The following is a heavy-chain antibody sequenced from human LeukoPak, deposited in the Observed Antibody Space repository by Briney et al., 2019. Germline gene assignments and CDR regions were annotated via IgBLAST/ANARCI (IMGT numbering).Heavy chain of an antibody. CDR1: GFTFSTYG. J-gene: IGHJ4*02. CDR3: ARDRGGSGWNDY. Sequence: PGGSLRLSCAASGFTFSTYGMHWVSQAPGKGLEWVAVMWYDGSNKYYADSLKGRCTISRDNSKNTRYLQMNSLRAEDTAVYYCARDRGGSGWNDYCGQRSPVTVSS. D-gene: IGHD6-19*01. CDR2: MWYDGSNK. V-gene: IGHV3-33*01.